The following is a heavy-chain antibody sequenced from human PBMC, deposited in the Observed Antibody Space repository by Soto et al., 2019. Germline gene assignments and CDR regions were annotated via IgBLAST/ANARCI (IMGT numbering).Heavy chain of an antibody. J-gene: IGHJ4*02. D-gene: IGHD4-17*01. CDR2: IWYDGSNK. CDR1: GFTFSSYG. Sequence: QVQLVESGGGVVQPGRSLRLSCAASGFTFSSYGMHWVRQAPGKALEWVAVIWYDGSNKYYADSVKGRFTISRDNSKNKLYLQMNSLRAEDTAVYYCAIEGTTVVTPMSHFDYWGQVTLVTVSS. V-gene: IGHV3-33*01. CDR3: AIEGTTVVTPMSHFDY.